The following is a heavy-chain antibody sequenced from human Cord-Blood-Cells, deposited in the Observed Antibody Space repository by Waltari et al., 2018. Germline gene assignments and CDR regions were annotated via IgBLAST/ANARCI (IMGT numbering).Heavy chain of an antibody. D-gene: IGHD6-13*01. J-gene: IGHJ4*02. CDR2: INHSGST. V-gene: IGHV4-34*01. Sequence: QVQLQQWGAGLLKPSETLSLTCAVYGGSFSGYYWSWIRQPPGKGLEWIGEINHSGSTNYNPSLKSRVTISVDTSKNQFSLKLSSVTAADTAVYYCARRHAGNPDYWGQGTLVTVSS. CDR1: GGSFSGYY. CDR3: ARRHAGNPDY.